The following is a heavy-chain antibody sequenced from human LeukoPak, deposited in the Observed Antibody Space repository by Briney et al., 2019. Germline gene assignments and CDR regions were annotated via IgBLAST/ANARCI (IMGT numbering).Heavy chain of an antibody. J-gene: IGHJ4*02. CDR3: ARGGGYYDSNNYYQGYFEY. V-gene: IGHV4-59*01. CDR1: GGSISSYH. CDR2: IYYSGST. Sequence: SETLSLTCTVSGGSISSYHWSWIRQPPGKGLEWIGCIYYSGSTNYNPSLKSRVTISGDTSKNQFSLKLSSVTAADTAVYYCARGGGYYDSNNYYQGYFEYWGQGTLVTVSS. D-gene: IGHD3-22*01.